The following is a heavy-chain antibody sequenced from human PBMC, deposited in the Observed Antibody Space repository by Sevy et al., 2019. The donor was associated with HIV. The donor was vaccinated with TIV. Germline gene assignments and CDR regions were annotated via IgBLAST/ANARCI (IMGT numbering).Heavy chain of an antibody. CDR1: GFSFSWYW. J-gene: IGHJ4*02. D-gene: IGHD2-2*01. V-gene: IGHV3-7*01. CDR3: ARGGYCSSTSCYSVDY. Sequence: GGSLRLSCAASGFSFSWYWMRWVRQTPEKGLEWVANIRQDGSEKNYVDSVKGRFTISRDNAKNTLYLQMNSLRAEDTAVYYCARGGYCSSTSCYSVDYWGQGTLVTVSS. CDR2: IRQDGSEK.